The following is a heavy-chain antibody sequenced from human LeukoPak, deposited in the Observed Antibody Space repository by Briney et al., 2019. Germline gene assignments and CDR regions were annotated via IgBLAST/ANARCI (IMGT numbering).Heavy chain of an antibody. V-gene: IGHV3-11*01. CDR3: ASGVTTVTYANYFDY. CDR1: GFTFSDYY. D-gene: IGHD4-17*01. J-gene: IGHJ4*02. Sequence: PGGSLTLSCAASGFTFSDYYMSWIRQAPGKGLECVSYISSSGSTIYYADSGKGRFTISRDNAKNSLYLQMNSLRAEDTAVYYCASGVTTVTYANYFDYWGQGTLVTVSS. CDR2: ISSSGSTI.